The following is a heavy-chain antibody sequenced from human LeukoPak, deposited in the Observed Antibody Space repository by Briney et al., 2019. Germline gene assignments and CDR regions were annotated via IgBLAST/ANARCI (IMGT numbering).Heavy chain of an antibody. CDR2: INHSGST. CDR1: GGSFSGYY. CDR3: ARLTYYYDSSGLDY. D-gene: IGHD3-22*01. J-gene: IGHJ4*02. V-gene: IGHV4-34*01. Sequence: SETLSLTCAVYGGSFSGYYWSWIRQPPGKGLEWIGEINHSGSTNYNPSLKSRVTISVDTSKNQFSLKLSSVTAADTAVYYCARLTYYYDSSGLDYWGQGTLVTVSS.